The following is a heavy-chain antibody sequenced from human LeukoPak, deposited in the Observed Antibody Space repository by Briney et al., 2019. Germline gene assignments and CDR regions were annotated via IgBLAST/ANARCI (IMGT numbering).Heavy chain of an antibody. D-gene: IGHD4-17*01. V-gene: IGHV3-30-3*01. CDR1: GFTFSSYA. CDR2: ISYDGSNK. Sequence: GVSLRLSCAASGFTFSSYAMHWVRQAPGKGLEWVAVISYDGSNKYYAGSVKGRFTISRDNSKNTLYLQMNSLRAEDTAVYYCARDPTVTYFDYWGQGTLVTVSS. CDR3: ARDPTVTYFDY. J-gene: IGHJ4*02.